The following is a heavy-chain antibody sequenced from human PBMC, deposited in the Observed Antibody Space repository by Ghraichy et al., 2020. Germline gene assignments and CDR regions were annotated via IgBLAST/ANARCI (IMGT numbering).Heavy chain of an antibody. CDR2: ISGSGGST. J-gene: IGHJ5*02. D-gene: IGHD3-3*01. Sequence: GGSLRLSCAASGFTFSSYAMSWVRQAPGKGLEWVSAISGSGGSTYYADSVKGRFTISRDNSKNTLYLQMNSLRAEDTAVYYFAKYGSRITIFGVVIPFDPWGQGTLVTVSS. CDR3: AKYGSRITIFGVVIPFDP. V-gene: IGHV3-23*01. CDR1: GFTFSSYA.